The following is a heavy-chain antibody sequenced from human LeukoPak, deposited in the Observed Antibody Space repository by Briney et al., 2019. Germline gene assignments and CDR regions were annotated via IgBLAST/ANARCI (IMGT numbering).Heavy chain of an antibody. CDR3: ARYFASSGSLYYFDY. J-gene: IGHJ4*02. CDR2: IYYSGST. D-gene: IGHD3-22*01. CDR1: GGFISPYY. V-gene: IGHV4-59*01. Sequence: PSETLSLTCAVSGGFISPYYWSWIRQPPGKGLEWIGDIYYSGSTNYNPSLKSRVTISVDTSKNQLSLRLSSVTAADTAVYYCARYFASSGSLYYFDYWGQGTLVTVST.